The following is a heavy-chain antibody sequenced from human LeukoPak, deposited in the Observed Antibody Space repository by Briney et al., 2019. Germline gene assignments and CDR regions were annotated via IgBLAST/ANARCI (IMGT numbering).Heavy chain of an antibody. D-gene: IGHD6-13*01. CDR2: ISSSGNT. J-gene: IGHJ2*01. Sequence: SETLSLPCTVSGGSISNNSCYWGWVRQPPGKGLEWIETISSSGNTYYNPSLKSRVIISVDTSKNQFSLKLSSVTAADTAVYYCARGAKGIAAAGIHWYPAQESWYFELWGRGTLVTVSS. V-gene: IGHV4-39*01. CDR1: GGSISNNSCY. CDR3: ARGAKGIAAAGIHWYPAQESWYFEL.